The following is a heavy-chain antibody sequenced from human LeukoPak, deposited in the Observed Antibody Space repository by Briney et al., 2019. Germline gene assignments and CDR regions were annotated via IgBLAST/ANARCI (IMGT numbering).Heavy chain of an antibody. V-gene: IGHV1-69*05. CDR3: ARVKDWLNAFDI. CDR2: IIPIFDTG. D-gene: IGHD3-9*01. CDR1: GGTFSSYA. Sequence: SVKVSCKASGGTFSSYAISWVRQAPGQGLEWMGGIIPIFDTGNYAQKFQGRVTMTTDTSTSTAYMELRSLRSDDTAVYYCARVKDWLNAFDIWGQGTMVTVSS. J-gene: IGHJ3*02.